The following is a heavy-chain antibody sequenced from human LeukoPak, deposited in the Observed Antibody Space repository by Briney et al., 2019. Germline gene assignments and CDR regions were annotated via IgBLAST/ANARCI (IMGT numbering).Heavy chain of an antibody. J-gene: IGHJ6*03. CDR3: ARGIQLWLSVYYYMDV. Sequence: ASVKVSCKASGYTFTSYDINWVRQATGQGLEWMGWMNPNSGNTGYAQKFQGRVTVTRNTSISTAYMELSSLRSEDTAVYYCARGIQLWLSVYYYMDVWGKGTTVTISS. V-gene: IGHV1-8*01. D-gene: IGHD5-18*01. CDR1: GYTFTSYD. CDR2: MNPNSGNT.